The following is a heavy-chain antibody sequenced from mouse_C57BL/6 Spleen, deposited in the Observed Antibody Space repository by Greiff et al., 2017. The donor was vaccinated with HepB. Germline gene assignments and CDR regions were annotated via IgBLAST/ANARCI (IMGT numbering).Heavy chain of an antibody. V-gene: IGHV5-4*01. J-gene: IGHJ1*03. Sequence: EVQRVESGGGLVKPGGSLKLSCAASGFTFSSYAMSWVRQTPEKRLEWVATISDGGSYTYYPDNVKGRFTISRDNAKNNLYLQMSHLKSEDTAMYYCASPATVVATGYFDVWGTGTTVTVSS. D-gene: IGHD1-1*01. CDR3: ASPATVVATGYFDV. CDR1: GFTFSSYA. CDR2: ISDGGSYT.